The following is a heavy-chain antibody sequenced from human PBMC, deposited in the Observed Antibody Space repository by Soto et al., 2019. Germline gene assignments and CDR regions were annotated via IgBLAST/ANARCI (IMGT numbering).Heavy chain of an antibody. CDR1: GGTFSSYA. V-gene: IGHV1-69*13. J-gene: IGHJ6*02. D-gene: IGHD3-10*01. CDR3: ARGTGGGFGELSSYYYYGMDV. CDR2: IIPIFGTA. Sequence: SVKVSCKASGGTFSSYAISWVRQAPGQGLEWMGGIIPIFGTANYAQKFQGRVTITADESTSTAYMELSSLRSEDTAVYYCARGTGGGFGELSSYYYYGMDVWGQGTTVTVSS.